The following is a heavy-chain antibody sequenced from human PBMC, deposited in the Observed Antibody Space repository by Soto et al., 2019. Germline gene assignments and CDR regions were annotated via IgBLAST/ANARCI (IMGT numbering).Heavy chain of an antibody. CDR1: GFTFSSYS. CDR2: ISSSSSYI. V-gene: IGHV3-21*01. J-gene: IGHJ6*03. CDR3: ARVGFSVDYYYYMDV. Sequence: GGSLRLSCAASGFTFSSYSMNWVRQAPGKGLEWVSSISSSSSYIYYADSVKGRFTISRDNAKNSLYLQMNSLRAEDTAVYYCARVGFSVDYYYYMDVWGKGTTVTVSS. D-gene: IGHD6-25*01.